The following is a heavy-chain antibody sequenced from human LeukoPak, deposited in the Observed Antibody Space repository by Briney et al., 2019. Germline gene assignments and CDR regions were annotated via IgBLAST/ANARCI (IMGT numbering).Heavy chain of an antibody. CDR1: GGSISGYY. D-gene: IGHD2-2*01. V-gene: IGHV4-59*01. CDR3: ARDSSSSWSAVDY. CDR2: IYYSGNS. Sequence: KPSETLSLTCTVSGGSISGYYWSWIRQPPGKGLEWIGYIYYSGNSNYNPSLKSRVTISADTSKNQFSLNLSSVTAADTAVYYCARDSSSSWSAVDYCGQGTLVTVSS. J-gene: IGHJ4*02.